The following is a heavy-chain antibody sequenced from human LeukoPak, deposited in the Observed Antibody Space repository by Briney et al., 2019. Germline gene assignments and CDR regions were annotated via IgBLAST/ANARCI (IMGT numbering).Heavy chain of an antibody. CDR2: INHSGST. V-gene: IGHV4-34*01. J-gene: IGHJ4*02. CDR1: GGSFSGYY. CDR3: ARDHYTIFGVVTKYYFGY. Sequence: SETLSLTCAVYGGSFSGYYWSWIRQPPGKGLEWIGEINHSGSTNYNPSLKSRVTISVDTSKNQFSLKLSSVTAADTAVYYCARDHYTIFGVVTKYYFGYWGQGTLVTVSS. D-gene: IGHD3-3*01.